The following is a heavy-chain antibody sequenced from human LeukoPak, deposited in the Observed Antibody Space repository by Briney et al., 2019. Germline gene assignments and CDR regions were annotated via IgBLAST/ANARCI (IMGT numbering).Heavy chain of an antibody. V-gene: IGHV3-64*01. CDR3: ARNAAAGGIGGLDY. CDR2: INGNGGTT. J-gene: IGHJ4*02. Sequence: PGGSLRLSCAASGFTFSSYYMHWVRRAPGKGLECVSAINGNGGTTYYAKSVKGRFTISRDNSKNTLYLQMGSLRDEDVAVYYCARNAAAGGIGGLDYWGQGTLVTVSS. D-gene: IGHD6-13*01. CDR1: GFTFSSYY.